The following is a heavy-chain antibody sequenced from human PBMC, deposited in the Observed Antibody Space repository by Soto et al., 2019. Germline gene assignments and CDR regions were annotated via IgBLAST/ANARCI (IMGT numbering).Heavy chain of an antibody. CDR1: GGSFSGYY. V-gene: IGHV4-34*01. J-gene: IGHJ2*01. D-gene: IGHD3-9*01. Sequence: QVPLQQWGAGLLKPSETLSLTCAVYGGSFSGYYWSWIRQPPGKGLEWIGEINHSGSTNYNPSLKSRVTISVDTSKNQFSLKLSSVTAADTAVYYCARIPYDILTGYYPNWYFDLWGRGTLVTVSS. CDR2: INHSGST. CDR3: ARIPYDILTGYYPNWYFDL.